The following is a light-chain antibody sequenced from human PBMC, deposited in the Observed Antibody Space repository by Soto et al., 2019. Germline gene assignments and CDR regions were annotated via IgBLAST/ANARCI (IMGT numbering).Light chain of an antibody. Sequence: EIVLTQSPDTLSLSPGEIATLSFRASQSVRAYLAWYQQKPGQAPRLLIYDASNRATGIPARFSGSGSGADFTLTISSLQPDDFATYYCQHYNSYSEAFGQGTKVDIK. CDR3: QHYNSYSEA. CDR2: DAS. J-gene: IGKJ1*01. CDR1: QSVRAY. V-gene: IGKV3-11*01.